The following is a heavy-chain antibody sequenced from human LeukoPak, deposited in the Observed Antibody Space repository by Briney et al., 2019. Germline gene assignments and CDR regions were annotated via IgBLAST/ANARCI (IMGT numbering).Heavy chain of an antibody. CDR1: GFTFSSYS. CDR3: ARDCRFLSGNCDY. J-gene: IGHJ4*02. CDR2: ISSSSSTI. Sequence: GGSLRLSCAASGFTFSSYSMNWVRQAPGKGLEWVSYISSSSSTIYYADSVKGRFTISRDNAKNSLYLQMNSLRAEDTAVYYCARDCRFLSGNCDYWGQGTLVTVSS. V-gene: IGHV3-48*04. D-gene: IGHD2/OR15-2a*01.